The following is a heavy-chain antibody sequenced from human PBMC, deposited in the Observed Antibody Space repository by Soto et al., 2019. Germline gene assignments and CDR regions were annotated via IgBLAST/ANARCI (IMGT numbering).Heavy chain of an antibody. V-gene: IGHV1-18*01. CDR1: GYTITSYG. CDR3: ARDPPQWLVRNDAFDI. Sequence: GASVKASCKSSGYTITSYGISWVRQAPEQGLEWMGWISAYNGNTNYAQKLQGRVTMTTDTSTSTAYMELRSLRSDDTAVYYCARDPPQWLVRNDAFDIWGQGTMVTVSS. CDR2: ISAYNGNT. J-gene: IGHJ3*02. D-gene: IGHD6-19*01.